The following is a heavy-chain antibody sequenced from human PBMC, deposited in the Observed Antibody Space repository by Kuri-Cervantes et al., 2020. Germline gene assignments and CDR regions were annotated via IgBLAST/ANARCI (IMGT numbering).Heavy chain of an antibody. CDR3: ARDNVPWAMDSLWI. CDR1: GYNLLNNY. Sequence: ASVKVSCKASGYNLLNNYINRLRQAPGQGLEWMGVISPHGQTPSKVQKFQGRVTMTADESTSTAYMELSSLRAEDTAVYYCARDNVPWAMDSLWIWGQGTMVTVSS. D-gene: IGHD2-2*01. CDR2: ISPHGQTP. V-gene: IGHV1-46*01. J-gene: IGHJ3*02.